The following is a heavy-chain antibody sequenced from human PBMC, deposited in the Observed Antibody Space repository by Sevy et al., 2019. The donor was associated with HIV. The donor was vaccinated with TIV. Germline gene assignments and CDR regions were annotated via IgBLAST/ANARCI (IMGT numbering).Heavy chain of an antibody. CDR3: AKVDVVVPVADYGMDV. CDR1: GFTFSNYA. Sequence: GGSLRLSCAASGFTFSNYAMSWVRQAPGKGLEWVSSISRSGGSTYYADSVKGRFTISRDNSKNTLYLQMNSLSAEDTAVYYCAKVDVVVPVADYGMDVWDQGTTVTVSS. D-gene: IGHD2-2*01. V-gene: IGHV3-23*01. CDR2: ISRSGGST. J-gene: IGHJ6*02.